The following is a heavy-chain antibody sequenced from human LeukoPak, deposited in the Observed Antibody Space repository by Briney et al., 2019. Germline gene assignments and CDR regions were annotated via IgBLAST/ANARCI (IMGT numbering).Heavy chain of an antibody. CDR2: INPNSGGT. D-gene: IGHD2-8*01. J-gene: IGHJ4*02. V-gene: IGHV1-2*02. CDR1: GYTLTGYY. Sequence: ASVKVSCKASGYTLTGYYMHWVRQAPGQGLEWMGWINPNSGGTNYAQKFQGRVTMTRDTSISTAYMELSRLRSDDTAVYYCARESTNGVLFDYWGQGTLVTVSS. CDR3: ARESTNGVLFDY.